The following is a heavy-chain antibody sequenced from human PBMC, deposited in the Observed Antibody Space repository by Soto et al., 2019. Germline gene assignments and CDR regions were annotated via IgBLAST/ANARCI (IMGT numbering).Heavy chain of an antibody. Sequence: SVKVSCKASGGSFISYAFTWVRQAPGQGLEWMGGIKPLSGTANYAQKFQGRVTMTRDTSISTAYMELSRLRSDDTAVYYCATDNGDYYDYWGQGTLVTVSS. V-gene: IGHV1-69*05. CDR1: GGSFISYA. CDR2: IKPLSGTA. D-gene: IGHD4-17*01. CDR3: ATDNGDYYDY. J-gene: IGHJ4*02.